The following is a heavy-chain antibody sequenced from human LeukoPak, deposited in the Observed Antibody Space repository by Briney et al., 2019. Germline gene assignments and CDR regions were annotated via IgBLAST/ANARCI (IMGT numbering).Heavy chain of an antibody. J-gene: IGHJ3*02. V-gene: IGHV3-20*04. CDR2: INWNGGST. D-gene: IGHD6-19*01. Sequence: GGSLRLSCVASGFTFSTYGMSWVRQAPGKGLEWVSGINWNGGSTGYADSVKGRFTISRDNAKNSLYLQMNSLRAEDTALYYCARDVVSSGWYDAFDIWGQGTMVTVSS. CDR1: GFTFSTYG. CDR3: ARDVVSSGWYDAFDI.